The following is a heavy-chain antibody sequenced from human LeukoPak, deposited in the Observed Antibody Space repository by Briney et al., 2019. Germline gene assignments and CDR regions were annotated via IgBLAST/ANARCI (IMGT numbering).Heavy chain of an antibody. CDR3: AKDHRDIVVVVAATGGSFDY. J-gene: IGHJ4*02. CDR2: ISGSGGST. D-gene: IGHD2-15*01. CDR1: GFTFSSYA. V-gene: IGHV3-23*01. Sequence: GGSLRLSCAASGFTFSSYAMSWVRQAPGKGLEWVSAISGSGGSTYYADSVKGRFTISRDNSKNTLYLQMNSLRAEDTAVYYCAKDHRDIVVVVAATGGSFDYWGQGTLVTVSS.